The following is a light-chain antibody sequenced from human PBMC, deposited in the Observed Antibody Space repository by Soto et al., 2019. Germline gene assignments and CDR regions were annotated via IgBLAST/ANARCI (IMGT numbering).Light chain of an antibody. CDR1: SSEVGGYNY. V-gene: IGLV2-14*01. J-gene: IGLJ1*01. Sequence: QFVLTQPASVSGSPGQAITISCTGTSSEVGGYNYVSWYQQHPGKAPKLMIYDVSNRPSGVSNRFSGSKSGNTASLTISGLQAEDEADYYCSSYTSSSTSYVFGTGTKVTVL. CDR2: DVS. CDR3: SSYTSSSTSYV.